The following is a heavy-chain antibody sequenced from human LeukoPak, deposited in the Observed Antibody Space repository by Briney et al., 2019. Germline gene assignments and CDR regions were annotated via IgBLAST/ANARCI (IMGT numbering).Heavy chain of an antibody. V-gene: IGHV1-18*01. CDR1: GYTFTSYG. Sequence: GASVKVSCKASGYTFTSYGISWVRQAPGQGLEWMGWISAYNGNTNYAQKLQGRVTMTTDTSTSTAYMELRSLRSDDTAVYYCARDMGGPGPRDAFDIWGQGTMVTVSS. D-gene: IGHD3-16*01. CDR3: ARDMGGPGPRDAFDI. J-gene: IGHJ3*02. CDR2: ISAYNGNT.